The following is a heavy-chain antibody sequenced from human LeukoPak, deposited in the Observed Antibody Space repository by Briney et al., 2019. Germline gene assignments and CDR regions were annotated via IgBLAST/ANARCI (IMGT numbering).Heavy chain of an antibody. CDR2: IDPSDSYT. J-gene: IGHJ4*02. Sequence: GESLKISCKVSGYSFTNYWIGWVRQMPGKGLEWMGTIDPSDSYTNYSPSFQGHVSISVDKSISTAYLQWSSLKASDTAMYYCARHLYGSVTYNVDYWGQGTLVTVSS. CDR3: ARHLYGSVTYNVDY. D-gene: IGHD3-10*01. V-gene: IGHV5-10-1*01. CDR1: GYSFTNYW.